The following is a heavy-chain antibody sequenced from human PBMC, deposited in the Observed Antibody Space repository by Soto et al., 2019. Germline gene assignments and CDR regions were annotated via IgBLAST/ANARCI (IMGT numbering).Heavy chain of an antibody. V-gene: IGHV1-69*12. J-gene: IGHJ4*02. CDR1: GGTFSSYA. D-gene: IGHD2-15*01. CDR2: IIPIFGTA. CDR3: ASESRYCSGGSCYFLPGIDY. Sequence: QVQLVQSGAEVKKPGSSVKVSCKASGGTFSSYAISWVRQAPGQGLEWMGGIIPIFGTANYAQKFQGRVTITADESTSTAYLDLSSLRSDDMAVYYCASESRYCSGGSCYFLPGIDYWGQGTLVTVSS.